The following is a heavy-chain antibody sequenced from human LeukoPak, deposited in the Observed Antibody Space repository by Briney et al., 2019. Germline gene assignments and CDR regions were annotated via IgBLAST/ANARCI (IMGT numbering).Heavy chain of an antibody. Sequence: SETLSLTCTVSGDSISSGNYYWTWIRQPPGKGLEWIGYIYYSGSTFYNPSLKSRVTILVDTSKNEFSLKLSSVTAADTAVYYCAREFWSGSYSDKWGQGTLVTVSS. CDR2: IYYSGST. D-gene: IGHD3-3*01. CDR3: AREFWSGSYSDK. CDR1: GDSISSGNYY. J-gene: IGHJ4*02. V-gene: IGHV4-30-4*01.